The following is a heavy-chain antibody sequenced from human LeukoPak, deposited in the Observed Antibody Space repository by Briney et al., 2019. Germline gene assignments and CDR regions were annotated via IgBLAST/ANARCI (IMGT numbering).Heavy chain of an antibody. Sequence: SETLSLTCTVSGGSISSGGYYWSWIRQHPGKGLEWIGYIYYSGSTYYNPSLKSRVTISVDTSKNQFSLKLSSVTAADTAVYYCARDLKVGATITWYFDLWGRGTLVTVSS. CDR2: IYYSGST. J-gene: IGHJ2*01. CDR1: GGSISSGGYY. D-gene: IGHD1-26*01. CDR3: ARDLKVGATITWYFDL. V-gene: IGHV4-31*03.